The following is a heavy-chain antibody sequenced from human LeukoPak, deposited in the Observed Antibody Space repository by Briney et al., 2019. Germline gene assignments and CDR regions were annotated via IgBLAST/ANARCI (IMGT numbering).Heavy chain of an antibody. V-gene: IGHV1-46*01. CDR1: GYTFTSYY. CDR2: INPSGGST. J-gene: IGHJ3*02. D-gene: IGHD6-13*01. Sequence: AASVKVSCKASGYTFTSYYMHWVRQAPGQGLEWMGIINPSGGSTSYAQKFQGRVTMTRDTSTSTVYMELSSLRSEDTAVYYCARDLSFSSSWPNDASDIWGQGTMVTVSS. CDR3: ARDLSFSSSWPNDASDI.